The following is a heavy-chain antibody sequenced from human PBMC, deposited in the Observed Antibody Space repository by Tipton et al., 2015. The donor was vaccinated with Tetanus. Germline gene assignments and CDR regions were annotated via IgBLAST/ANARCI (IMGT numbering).Heavy chain of an antibody. CDR3: ARGVTDGYNRRFDY. Sequence: LRLSCAVSGGSLSSYYWSWIRQPVGKGLEWIGHISNGNTDYTPSLKSRVTLSVDTSTNQFSMKLRSVTAADTAVYYCARGVTDGYNRRFDYWGQGTLVAVSP. D-gene: IGHD5-24*01. V-gene: IGHV4-4*07. CDR2: ISNGNT. J-gene: IGHJ4*02. CDR1: GGSLSSYY.